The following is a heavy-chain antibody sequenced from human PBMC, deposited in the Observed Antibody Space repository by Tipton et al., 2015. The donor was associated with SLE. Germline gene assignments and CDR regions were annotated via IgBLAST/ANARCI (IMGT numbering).Heavy chain of an antibody. CDR1: GYTFTNYG. D-gene: IGHD3-10*01. Sequence: QVQLVQSGAEVKKPGASVKVSCKASGYTFTNYGISWVRQAPGQGLEWMGWISPDDGNRNSAQKFQGRVTMTADTSTSTAYMELRSLRSDDTAVYYCARDRGVVQGVILGNWFDPWGQGTLVTVSS. V-gene: IGHV1-18*01. CDR2: ISPDDGNR. CDR3: ARDRGVVQGVILGNWFDP. J-gene: IGHJ5*02.